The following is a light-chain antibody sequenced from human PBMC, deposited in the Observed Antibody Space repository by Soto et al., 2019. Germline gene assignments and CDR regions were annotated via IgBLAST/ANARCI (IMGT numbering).Light chain of an antibody. CDR1: QSISSW. Sequence: DIQMTQTPSSLSASVGDRDTITCRASQSISSWLAWYQQKPGKAPKLLIYDASSLESGVPSRFSGSGSGTEFTLTISSLQPDDFATYYCQQYNSYSLFGQGTKLEIK. J-gene: IGKJ2*01. CDR3: QQYNSYSL. CDR2: DAS. V-gene: IGKV1-5*01.